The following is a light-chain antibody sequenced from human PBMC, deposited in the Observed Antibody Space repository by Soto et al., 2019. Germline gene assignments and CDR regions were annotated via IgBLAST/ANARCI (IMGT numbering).Light chain of an antibody. CDR2: DVS. CDR1: SSDVGGYGY. Sequence: LTQPRSVSGSPGQSVTISCTGTSSDVGGYGYVSWYQQHPGKAPKLMIFDVSKRPSGVPDRFSASKSGNTASLTISGLQAEDEADYYCCSYAGRYTYVFGTGTKVTVL. J-gene: IGLJ1*01. V-gene: IGLV2-11*01. CDR3: CSYAGRYTYV.